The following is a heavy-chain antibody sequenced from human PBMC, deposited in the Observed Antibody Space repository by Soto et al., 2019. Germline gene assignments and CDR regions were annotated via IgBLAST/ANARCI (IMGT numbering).Heavy chain of an antibody. CDR2: ISYDGSNK. J-gene: IGHJ4*02. CDR1: GFIFHNFG. CDR3: AKAVDITVRGVPPSDY. V-gene: IGHV3-30*18. D-gene: IGHD3-10*01. Sequence: QVQLVESGGGVVQPGRSLRLSCAASGFIFHNFGMHWVRQAPGKGLEWVAVISYDGSNKYYADSVKGRFTISRDNSQNTLYLQMNSLSPEDTAVYYCAKAVDITVRGVPPSDYWGQGTLVTVSS.